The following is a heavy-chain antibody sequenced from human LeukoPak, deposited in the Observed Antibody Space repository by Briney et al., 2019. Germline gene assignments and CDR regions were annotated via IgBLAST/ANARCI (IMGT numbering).Heavy chain of an antibody. CDR1: GFTFSSYS. V-gene: IGHV3-21*01. Sequence: GGSLRLSCVVSGFTFSSYSMNWVRQAPGKGLEWVSSISSSSSYIYYADSVKGRFTISRDNAKNSLYLQMNSLRAEDTAVYYCAREWDQGDAFDIWGQGTMVTVSS. J-gene: IGHJ3*02. CDR2: ISSSSSYI. CDR3: AREWDQGDAFDI. D-gene: IGHD1-26*01.